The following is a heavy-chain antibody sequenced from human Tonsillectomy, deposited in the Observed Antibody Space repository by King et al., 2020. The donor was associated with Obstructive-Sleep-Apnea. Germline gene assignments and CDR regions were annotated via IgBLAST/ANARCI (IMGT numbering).Heavy chain of an antibody. D-gene: IGHD6-19*01. CDR3: AGDDRHSSGWWGHFDY. CDR2: IYSGGST. Sequence: VQLVESGGGLVQPGGSLRLSCAASGFTVSSNYMSWVRQAPGKGLEWVSGIYSGGSTYHADSVKGRFTISRDNSKNTLYLQMNSLRAEDTAVYYCAGDDRHSSGWWGHFDYWGQGTLVTVSS. J-gene: IGHJ4*02. V-gene: IGHV3-66*01. CDR1: GFTVSSNY.